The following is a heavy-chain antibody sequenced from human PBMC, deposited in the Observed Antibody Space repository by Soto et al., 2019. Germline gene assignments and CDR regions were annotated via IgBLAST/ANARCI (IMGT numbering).Heavy chain of an antibody. D-gene: IGHD2-2*01. J-gene: IGHJ4*02. V-gene: IGHV4-39*01. CDR1: GGSISSSSYY. CDR2: IYYSGST. CDR3: ARHGDIVVVPAARYDY. Sequence: SETLSLTCTVSGGSISSSSYYWGWIRQPPGKGLEWIGSIYYSGSTYYNPSLKSRVTISVDTSKNQFSLKLSSVTAADTAVYYCARHGDIVVVPAARYDYWGQGALVTVSS.